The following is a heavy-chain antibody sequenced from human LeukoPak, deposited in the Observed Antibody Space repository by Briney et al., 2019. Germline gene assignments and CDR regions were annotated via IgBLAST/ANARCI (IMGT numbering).Heavy chain of an antibody. D-gene: IGHD5-12*01. CDR3: VRHDGRGGATMGSLDS. CDR2: LYLSRTT. J-gene: IGHJ4*02. CDR1: GGSISGGSHH. Sequence: PSETLSLTCTVSGGSISGGSHHWGWFRQSPGKGLEWFGSLYLSRTTYYNPSLNSRVTISVDTSKNQFSLQLNSVTAADTAVYYCVRHDGRGGATMGSLDSWGQGSLVTVSS. V-gene: IGHV4-39*01.